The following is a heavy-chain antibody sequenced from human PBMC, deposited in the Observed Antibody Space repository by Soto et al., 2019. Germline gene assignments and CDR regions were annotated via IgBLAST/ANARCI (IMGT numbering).Heavy chain of an antibody. CDR3: AKKILYYDFWSGPSSDYYYYMDV. V-gene: IGHV3-23*01. D-gene: IGHD3-3*01. Sequence: PGGSLRLSCAASGFTFSSYAMSWVRQAPGKGLEWVSAISGSGGSTYYADSVKGRFTISRDNSKNTLYLQMNSLRAEDTAVYYCAKKILYYDFWSGPSSDYYYYMDVWGKGTTVTVSS. CDR2: ISGSGGST. J-gene: IGHJ6*03. CDR1: GFTFSSYA.